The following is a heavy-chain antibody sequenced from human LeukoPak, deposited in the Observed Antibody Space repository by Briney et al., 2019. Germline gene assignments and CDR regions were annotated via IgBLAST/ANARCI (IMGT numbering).Heavy chain of an antibody. CDR2: ISPTSSYM. CDR1: GFTFTGFY. J-gene: IGHJ5*02. Sequence: GGSLRLSCAASGFTFTGFYMNWVRQAPGKGLEWVSWISPTSSYMYYADSVKGRFTISRDNAKNSLYLQMNSLRAEDTALYYCVRDADGGNSWFDTWGQGTLVTVSS. CDR3: VRDADGGNSWFDT. V-gene: IGHV3-21*04. D-gene: IGHD4-23*01.